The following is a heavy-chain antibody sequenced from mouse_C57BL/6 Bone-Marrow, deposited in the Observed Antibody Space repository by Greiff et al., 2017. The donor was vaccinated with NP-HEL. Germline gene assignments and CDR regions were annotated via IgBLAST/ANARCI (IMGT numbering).Heavy chain of an antibody. Sequence: QVQLKQPGAELVKPGASVKLSCKASGYTFTSYWMQWVKQRPGQGLEWIGEIDPSDSYTNYNQKFKGKATLTVDTSSSTAYMQLSSLTSEDSAVYYCANNWDPWYFDVWGTGTTVTVSS. J-gene: IGHJ1*03. CDR2: IDPSDSYT. CDR3: ANNWDPWYFDV. CDR1: GYTFTSYW. D-gene: IGHD4-1*01. V-gene: IGHV1-50*01.